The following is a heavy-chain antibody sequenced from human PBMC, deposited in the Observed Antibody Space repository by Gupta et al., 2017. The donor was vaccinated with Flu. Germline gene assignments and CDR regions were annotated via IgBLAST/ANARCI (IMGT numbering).Heavy chain of an antibody. Sequence: IHWLGQAPGQGLGWMGWIRADNSITKYSQRFQSKVTITSDTSANTAYMDLSSLISEDAAVEYFAGLWSDGLDPWGQGSLVTVSS. J-gene: IGHJ5*02. CDR3: AGLWSDGLDP. V-gene: IGHV1-3*01. CDR2: IRADNSIT. D-gene: IGHD3-10*02.